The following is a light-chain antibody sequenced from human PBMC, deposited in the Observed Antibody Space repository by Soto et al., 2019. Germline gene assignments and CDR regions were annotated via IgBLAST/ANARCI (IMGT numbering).Light chain of an antibody. CDR1: QSLLHSNGYTY. Sequence: DIVMTHTLPSLPVNPGEPASISCTSSQSLLHSNGYTYLHWSLPKPGQSTQLLIYRVSNHLSWGPDRFRGSGSGGDFTLKINLVEAADVGVFYCMQATQSLLVGGTKVE. CDR2: RVS. J-gene: IGKJ4*01. V-gene: IGKV2-28*01. CDR3: MQATQSL.